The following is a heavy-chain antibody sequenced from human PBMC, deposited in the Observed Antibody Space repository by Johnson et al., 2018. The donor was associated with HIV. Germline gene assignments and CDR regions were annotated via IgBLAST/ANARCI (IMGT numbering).Heavy chain of an antibody. CDR3: ARELLRGPVVFGAFDT. J-gene: IGHJ3*02. V-gene: IGHV3-30*14. CDR1: RFTFSSYA. D-gene: IGHD3-10*01. CDR2: ISYDGSNK. Sequence: QVQLVESGGGVVQPGRSLRLSCVASRFTFSSYAMHWVRQAPGKGLEWVAVISYDGSNKYYADSVKGRFTISRDNAKNTLYLQMNSLRAEDTAVYYCARELLRGPVVFGAFDTWGQGTKVTVSS.